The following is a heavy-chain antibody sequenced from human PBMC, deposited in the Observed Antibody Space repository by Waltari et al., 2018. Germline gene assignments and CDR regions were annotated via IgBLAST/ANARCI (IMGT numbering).Heavy chain of an antibody. CDR3: ARLYDASAYYNTYLDP. V-gene: IGHV1-18*01. CDR1: EYTFSHYG. CDR2: IRGYDGDT. Sequence: QVPLVQSGAAVRKPGASVKVSCKASEYTFSHYGIAGVRQAPGQGLEWMGWIRGYDGDTKYAREFEGRLTVTTDTSTNTAHMELRSLRSDDTAVYYCARLYDASAYYNTYLDPWGQGALVTVSS. J-gene: IGHJ5*02. D-gene: IGHD3-22*01.